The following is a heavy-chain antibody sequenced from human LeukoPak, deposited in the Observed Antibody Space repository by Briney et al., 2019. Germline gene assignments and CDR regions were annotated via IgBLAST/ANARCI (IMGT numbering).Heavy chain of an antibody. CDR2: IYYSGSA. CDR1: GGSISSYY. J-gene: IGHJ4*02. V-gene: IGHV4-59*12. CDR3: AKETGGFDY. Sequence: SETLSLTCTVSGGSISSYYWSWIRQPPGKGLEWIGYIYYSGSANYNPSLKSRVTISVDTSRNQFSLKLSSVTAADTAVYYCAKETGGFDYWGQGTLVTVSS. D-gene: IGHD7-27*01.